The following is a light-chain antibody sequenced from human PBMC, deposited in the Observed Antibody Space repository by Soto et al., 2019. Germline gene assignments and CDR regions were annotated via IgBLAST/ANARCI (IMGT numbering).Light chain of an antibody. Sequence: DSQMTQSPSTLSASVGDRVTITCRASQSISSWLAWYQQKPGKAPKLLSYKASSLESGVPSRFSGSGSGTEFNLTISSLQPDDFATYYCQQDNSDPPVGGGNKVEIK. J-gene: IGKJ4*01. V-gene: IGKV1-5*03. CDR3: QQDNSDPP. CDR1: QSISSW. CDR2: KAS.